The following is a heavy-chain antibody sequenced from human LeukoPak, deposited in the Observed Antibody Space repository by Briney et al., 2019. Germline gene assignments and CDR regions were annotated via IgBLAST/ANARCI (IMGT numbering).Heavy chain of an antibody. J-gene: IGHJ4*02. CDR1: GFTFSTYW. V-gene: IGHV3-7*01. CDR2: INQGGSEK. Sequence: GGSLRLSCAPSGFTFSTYWMGWVRQAPGKGLEWLANINQGGSEKYYVDSVKGRFTISRNNAKNSLFLQMNSLRAEDTAVYYCARDVGDLWGQGTLVTVSS. D-gene: IGHD2-21*02. CDR3: ARDVGDL.